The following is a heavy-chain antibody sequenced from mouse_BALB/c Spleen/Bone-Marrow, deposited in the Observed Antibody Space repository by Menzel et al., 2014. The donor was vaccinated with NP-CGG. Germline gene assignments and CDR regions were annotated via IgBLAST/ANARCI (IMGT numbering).Heavy chain of an antibody. CDR3: ARNYGSSLDY. J-gene: IGHJ2*01. V-gene: IGHV14-3*02. D-gene: IGHD1-1*01. CDR2: IDPANGNT. CDR1: GFNIEDSY. Sequence: EVQLQESGAEIVKPGASVKSSCTTSGFNIEDSYIYWMKQRPEQGLEWIGRIDPANGNTKYDPKFQGKATITVDTSSATAYLQLSSLTSEGTAVYYCARNYGSSLDYWGQGTTLTVSS.